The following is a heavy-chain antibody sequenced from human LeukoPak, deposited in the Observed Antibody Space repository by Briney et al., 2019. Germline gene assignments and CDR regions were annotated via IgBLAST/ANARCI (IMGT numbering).Heavy chain of an antibody. Sequence: SETLSLTCTVSGGSISSYYWSWIRQPPGKGLEWIGYIHYSGSTNYNPSLKSRVTISVDTSKNQFTLKLSSVTAADTAVYYCARYGGLFDYWGQGTLVTVSS. D-gene: IGHD4-23*01. CDR2: IHYSGST. CDR3: ARYGGLFDY. CDR1: GGSISSYY. V-gene: IGHV4-59*01. J-gene: IGHJ4*02.